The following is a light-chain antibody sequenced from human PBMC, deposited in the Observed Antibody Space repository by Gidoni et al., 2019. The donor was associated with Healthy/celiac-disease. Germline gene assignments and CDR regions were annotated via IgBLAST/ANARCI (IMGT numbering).Light chain of an antibody. CDR1: QSVLYSSNNKNY. CDR2: WAS. V-gene: IGKV4-1*01. CDR3: QKYYSTPQT. J-gene: IGKJ1*01. Sequence: IAMTQSPDSLAVSLGERATINCKSSQSVLYSSNNKNYLAWYQQKPGQPPKLLIYWASTRESGVPDRFSGSGSGTDFTLTISSLQAEDVAVYYCQKYYSTPQTFGQGTKVEIK.